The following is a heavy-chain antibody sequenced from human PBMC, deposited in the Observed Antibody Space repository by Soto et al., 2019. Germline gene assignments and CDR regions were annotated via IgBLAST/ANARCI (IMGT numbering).Heavy chain of an antibody. Sequence: QVQLVQSGAEVKKPGASVKVCCKASGYTFTSYDINWVRQATGQGLEWMGWMNPKSGNTAYAQKFQGRVTMTRNTSISTAYKQLSSLRSEHTAVYYCARERNCFDPCGQGPLLTVSS. V-gene: IGHV1-8*01. J-gene: IGHJ5*02. CDR3: ARERNCFDP. CDR2: MNPKSGNT. CDR1: GYTFTSYD.